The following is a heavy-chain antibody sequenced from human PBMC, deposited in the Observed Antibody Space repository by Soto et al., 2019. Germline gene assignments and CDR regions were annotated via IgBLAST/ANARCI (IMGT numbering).Heavy chain of an antibody. Sequence: EVQLLESGGGLVQPGGSLRLSYAASGFTFSNYAMSWVRQAPGKGLEWVSGINNRGGSRYYADSVKGRFTISRDNSKSTLYLQMNSLRAEDTAVYYCAKEEAGDYWGQGTLVTVSS. CDR2: INNRGGSR. V-gene: IGHV3-23*01. J-gene: IGHJ4*02. D-gene: IGHD3-10*01. CDR3: AKEEAGDY. CDR1: GFTFSNYA.